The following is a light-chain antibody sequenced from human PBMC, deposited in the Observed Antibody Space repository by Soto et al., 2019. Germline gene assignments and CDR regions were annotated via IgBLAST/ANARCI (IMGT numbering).Light chain of an antibody. Sequence: EIVLTQSPATLSLSPGDRATLSCGVSQSGRSSYVAWYQHKAGLAPRLLIYDGSSRASGIPDRFSGSGSGTDFTLTIGRLEPEDFAVYSCQQYDNSAPLSFGGGTKVE. CDR3: QQYDNSAPLS. CDR2: DGS. CDR1: QSGRSSY. J-gene: IGKJ4*01. V-gene: IGKV3D-20*01.